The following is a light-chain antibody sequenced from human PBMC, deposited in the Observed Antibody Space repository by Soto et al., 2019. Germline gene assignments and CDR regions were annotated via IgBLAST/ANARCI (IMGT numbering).Light chain of an antibody. V-gene: IGLV2-14*03. CDR2: DVS. CDR3: SSYTSITTPSVM. CDR1: SSDIGDYNY. J-gene: IGLJ3*02. Sequence: QSALTQPASVSGSPGQSITLSCTGTSSDIGDYNYVSWYQQHPGKAPKLIIYDVSSRPSGVSNRFSGSKSGNTASLTISGLQAEDEADYYCSSYTSITTPSVMFGGGTKVTVL.